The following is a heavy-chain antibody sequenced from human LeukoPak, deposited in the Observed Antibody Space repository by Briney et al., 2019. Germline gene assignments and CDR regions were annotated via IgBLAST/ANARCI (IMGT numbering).Heavy chain of an antibody. J-gene: IGHJ4*02. D-gene: IGHD6-19*01. CDR2: ISAYNGNT. CDR1: GYTFTGYY. CDR3: ARGARQWLVPYYFDY. Sequence: ASVKVSCKASGYTFTGYYMHWVRQAPGQGLEWMGWISAYNGNTNYAQKLQGRVTMTTDTSTSTAYMELRSLRSDDTAVYYCARGARQWLVPYYFDYWGQGTLVTVSS. V-gene: IGHV1-18*04.